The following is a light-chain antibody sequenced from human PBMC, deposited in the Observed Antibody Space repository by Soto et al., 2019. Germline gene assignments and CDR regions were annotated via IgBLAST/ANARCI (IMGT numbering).Light chain of an antibody. V-gene: IGLV2-14*01. CDR2: EVS. CDR3: ASYTNISTRV. J-gene: IGLJ3*02. Sequence: QSALTQPASVSGSPGQSITISCPGTSSDVGNYDYVSWYQHPPGKAPKLIIYEVSYRPSGVSDRFSGSKSGNTASLTISGLQAEDEADYYCASYTNISTRVFGGGTKLTVL. CDR1: SSDVGNYDY.